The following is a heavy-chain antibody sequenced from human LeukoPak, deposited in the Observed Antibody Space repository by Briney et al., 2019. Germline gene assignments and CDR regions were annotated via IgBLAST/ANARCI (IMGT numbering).Heavy chain of an antibody. D-gene: IGHD5-18*01. J-gene: IGHJ6*02. CDR2: IYYSGST. Sequence: SETLSLTCTVSGGSISSSSYYWGWIRQPPGKGLEWIGSIYYSGSTYYNPSLKSRVTISLDTSKNQFSLKLSSVTAADTAVYYCARQRGDTAMVAYYYGMDVWGQGTTVTVSS. CDR1: GGSISSSSYY. CDR3: ARQRGDTAMVAYYYGMDV. V-gene: IGHV4-39*01.